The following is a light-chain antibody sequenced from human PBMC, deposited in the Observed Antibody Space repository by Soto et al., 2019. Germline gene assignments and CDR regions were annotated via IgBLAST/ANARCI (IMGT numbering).Light chain of an antibody. CDR2: DAS. CDR1: QSISRS. J-gene: IGKJ1*01. CDR3: HQYNSWPPGT. Sequence: EIVLTQSPAILSVSPGERATLSCRASQSISRSLAWYQQKPGQAPRLLISDASTRATGIPARFSGSGSGTEFTLTISSLQSEDFALYYCHQYNSWPPGTFDQGTKVDIK. V-gene: IGKV3-15*01.